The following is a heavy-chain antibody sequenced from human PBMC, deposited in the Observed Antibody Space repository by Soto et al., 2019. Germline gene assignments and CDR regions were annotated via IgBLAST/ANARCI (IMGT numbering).Heavy chain of an antibody. D-gene: IGHD1-1*01. CDR2: INPKSGDK. CDR1: GYTFTGHI. V-gene: IGHV1-2*02. CDR3: ARDLFPAEKNWNGAYNYFDP. J-gene: IGHJ5*02. Sequence: GASVKVSCKTSGYTFTGHIIHWLRQAPGQGLEWLGWINPKSGDKLYAQKFQGRVTMTRDTSISTVYMDLTRLTSDDTAVYYCARDLFPAEKNWNGAYNYFDPWGPGTLVTVSS.